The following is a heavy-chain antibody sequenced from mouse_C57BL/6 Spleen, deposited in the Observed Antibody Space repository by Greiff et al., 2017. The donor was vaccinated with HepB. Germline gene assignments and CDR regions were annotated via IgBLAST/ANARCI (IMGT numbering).Heavy chain of an antibody. Sequence: EVKLVESGGGLVKPGGSLKLSCAASGFTFSDYGMHWVRQAPEKGLEWVAYISSGSSTIYYADTVKGRFTISRDNAKNTLFLQMTSLRSEDTAMYYCARGSNYLRCYAMDYWGQGTSVTVSS. CDR2: ISSGSSTI. CDR1: GFTFSDYG. J-gene: IGHJ4*01. CDR3: ARGSNYLRCYAMDY. D-gene: IGHD2-5*01. V-gene: IGHV5-17*01.